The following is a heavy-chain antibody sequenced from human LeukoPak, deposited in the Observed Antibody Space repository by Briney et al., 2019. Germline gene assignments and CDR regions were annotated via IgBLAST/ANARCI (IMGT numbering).Heavy chain of an antibody. J-gene: IGHJ4*02. Sequence: GGSLRLSCAASGFTFSSYWMNWVRQAPAKGLEWVANINQDGSEKYYVDSVKGRFTISRDNRKNSLYLQLNSVRAEDTAVYYCAREGRGEYFDYWGQGPPVTVSS. CDR2: INQDGSEK. CDR1: GFTFSSYW. V-gene: IGHV3-7*01. CDR3: AREGRGEYFDY. D-gene: IGHD3-10*01.